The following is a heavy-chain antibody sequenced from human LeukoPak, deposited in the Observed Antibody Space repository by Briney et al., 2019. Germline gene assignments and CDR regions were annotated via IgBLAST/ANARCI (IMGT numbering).Heavy chain of an antibody. CDR1: GYSFTSYW. V-gene: IGHV5-51*01. Sequence: GESLKISCKGSGYSFTSYWIGWVRQLHGKGLEWMGIIYPGDSDTRYSPSLQGQVTISADKSISTAYLQWSSLKASYTAMYYCARHFSQLRGSNFDYWGQGTLVTVSS. CDR2: IYPGDSDT. D-gene: IGHD2-2*01. CDR3: ARHFSQLRGSNFDY. J-gene: IGHJ4*02.